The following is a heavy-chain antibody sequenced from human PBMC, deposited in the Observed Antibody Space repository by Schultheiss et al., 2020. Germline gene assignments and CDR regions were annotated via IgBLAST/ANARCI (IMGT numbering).Heavy chain of an antibody. CDR2: MNPNSGNT. Sequence: ASVKVSCKASGYTFTSYDINWVRQATGQGLEWMGWMNPNSGNTGYAQKFQGRVTMTRNTSISTAYMELRSLRSDDTAVYYCARDQLHYDFWSGYYYYYYGMDVWGEGATVNVSS. D-gene: IGHD3-3*01. V-gene: IGHV1-8*01. J-gene: IGHJ6*04. CDR1: GYTFTSYD. CDR3: ARDQLHYDFWSGYYYYYYGMDV.